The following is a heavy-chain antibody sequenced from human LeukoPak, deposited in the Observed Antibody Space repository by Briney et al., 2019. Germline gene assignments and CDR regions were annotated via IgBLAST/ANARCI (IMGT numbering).Heavy chain of an antibody. CDR2: IYYTGT. V-gene: IGHV4-59*02. Sequence: PSETLSLTCTVSGGSVTDYYWSWIRQSPGKGLEWIGYIYYTGTSYNPSLKSRVTISADTSKNQFSLKLISVTAADTAVYYCARDVGATPGYFDYWGQGTLVTVSS. D-gene: IGHD1-26*01. J-gene: IGHJ4*02. CDR3: ARDVGATPGYFDY. CDR1: GGSVTDYY.